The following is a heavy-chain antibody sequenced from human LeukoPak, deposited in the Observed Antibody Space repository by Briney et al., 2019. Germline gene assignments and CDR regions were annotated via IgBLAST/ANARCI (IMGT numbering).Heavy chain of an antibody. J-gene: IGHJ4*02. CDR3: ARHSGSYYSINY. V-gene: IGHV4-59*08. Sequence: PSETLSLTCTVSGGSLTSYYWSWIRQPPWKGLEWIGYIYYSGSTNYNPSLKSRVTISVDTSKNQFSLRLSSVTVADTAVYYCARHSGSYYSINYWGQGTLVTVSS. CDR1: GGSLTSYY. D-gene: IGHD1-26*01. CDR2: IYYSGST.